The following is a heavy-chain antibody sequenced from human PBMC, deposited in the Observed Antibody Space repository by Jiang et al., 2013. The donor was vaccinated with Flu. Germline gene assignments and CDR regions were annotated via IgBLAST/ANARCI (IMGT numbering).Heavy chain of an antibody. D-gene: IGHD3-9*01. V-gene: IGHV4-34*01. CDR3: ARGGRGAYYEILTGYQPGFDY. Sequence: VALLKPSETLSLTCAVYGGSFSGYYWTWIRQPPGMGLEWIGEINHSGTTNYNPSLKSRVTISVDTSKNQFSLNLSSVTAADTAVYFCARGGRGAYYEILTGYQPGFDYWGQGTLVTVSS. CDR1: GGSFSGYY. J-gene: IGHJ4*02. CDR2: INHSGTT.